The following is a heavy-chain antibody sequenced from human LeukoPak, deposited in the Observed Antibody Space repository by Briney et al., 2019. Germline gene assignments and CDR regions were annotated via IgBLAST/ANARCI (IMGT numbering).Heavy chain of an antibody. V-gene: IGHV4-59*08. CDR3: ARQGGGFWYFDL. CDR2: IYYSGST. J-gene: IGHJ2*01. CDR1: GGSISGYY. D-gene: IGHD6-25*01. Sequence: SETLSLTCTVSGGSISGYYWSWIRQPPGKGLEWSGYIYYSGSTNYNPSLNSRVTISIDTSKNQFSLKLSSVTAADTAVYYCARQGGGFWYFDLCGRGTLVTVSS.